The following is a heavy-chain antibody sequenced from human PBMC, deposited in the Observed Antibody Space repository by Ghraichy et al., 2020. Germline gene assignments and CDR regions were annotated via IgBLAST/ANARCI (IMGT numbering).Heavy chain of an antibody. CDR3: AREYSGYDSWIYYYGMDV. V-gene: IGHV3-74*01. CDR2: INSDGSST. Sequence: GVLNISCAASGFTFSSYWMHWVRQAPGKGLVWVSRINSDGSSTTYADTVKGRFTISRDSAKNTLYLQMNSLRAEDSAVYYCAREYSGYDSWIYYYGMDVWGQGTTVTVSS. D-gene: IGHD5-12*01. CDR1: GFTFSSYW. J-gene: IGHJ6*02.